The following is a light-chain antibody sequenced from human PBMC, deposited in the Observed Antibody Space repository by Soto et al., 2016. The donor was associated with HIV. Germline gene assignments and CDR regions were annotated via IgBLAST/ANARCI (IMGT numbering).Light chain of an antibody. CDR1: SLRTYY. J-gene: IGLJ2*01. Sequence: SSELTRDPFVSVALGQTVRISCQGDSLRTYYANWYQQKPGQAPILVIFGKNNRPSGIPDRFSGSSSGNTASLTITGAQADDEADYYCNSRDSSGNHLVLFGGGTELTVL. CDR3: NSRDSSGNHLVL. V-gene: IGLV3-19*01. CDR2: GKN.